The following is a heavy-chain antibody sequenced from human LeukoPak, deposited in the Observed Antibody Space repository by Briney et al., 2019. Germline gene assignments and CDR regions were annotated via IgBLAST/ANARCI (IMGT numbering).Heavy chain of an antibody. V-gene: IGHV3-66*01. CDR3: ARDIYSNGLYYFDY. J-gene: IGHJ4*02. CDR2: IYSGGNT. D-gene: IGHD5-18*01. Sequence: GGSLRLSCAACGFTVSSNFMTWVRQAPGKGLEWVSLIYSGGNTYYADSVRGRFTISRDDSKNTLYLQMNSLRAEDTAVYYCARDIYSNGLYYFDYWGQGILVTVSS. CDR1: GFTVSSNF.